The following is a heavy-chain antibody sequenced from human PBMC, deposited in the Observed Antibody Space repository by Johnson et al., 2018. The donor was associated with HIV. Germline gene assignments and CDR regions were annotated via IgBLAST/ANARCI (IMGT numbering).Heavy chain of an antibody. V-gene: IGHV3-30-3*01. Sequence: QVQLVESGGGLVQPGRSLRLSCVASGFTFSSYAMHWVRQAPGKGLEWVAVISYDGSNKYYADSVKGRFTISRDNSKNTLYLQMNSLRAEDTAVYYCAIIPPGGAGKGADACDIWGQGTMVTVSS. CDR2: ISYDGSNK. CDR3: AIIPPGGAGKGADACDI. D-gene: IGHD1-26*01. J-gene: IGHJ3*02. CDR1: GFTFSSYA.